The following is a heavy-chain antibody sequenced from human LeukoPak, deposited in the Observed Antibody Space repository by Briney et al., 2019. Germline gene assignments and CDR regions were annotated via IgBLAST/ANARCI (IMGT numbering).Heavy chain of an antibody. J-gene: IGHJ6*03. Sequence: GGSLRVFCAASGFTFSSYAMSWVRQAPGKGLEWVSAISGSGGSTYYADSVKGRFTISRDNSKNTLYLQMNSLRAEDTAVYYCARVPGDQDILPDSYHYYYYMDVWGKGTTVTVSS. V-gene: IGHV3-23*01. CDR3: ARVPGDQDILPDSYHYYYYMDV. CDR1: GFTFSSYA. D-gene: IGHD1-26*01. CDR2: ISGSGGST.